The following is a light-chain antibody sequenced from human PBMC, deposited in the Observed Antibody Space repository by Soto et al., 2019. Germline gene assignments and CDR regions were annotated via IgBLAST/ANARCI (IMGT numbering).Light chain of an antibody. Sequence: EIVLTQSPATLSLSPGERATLSCRASQSVANYLAWYQQRPGQAPRLLIYDASNRATGIPARFRGSGSGTDFTLTISSLEPEDFAVYYCQQYEAVVTFGQGTKVEI. CDR1: QSVANY. V-gene: IGKV3-11*01. J-gene: IGKJ1*01. CDR3: QQYEAVVT. CDR2: DAS.